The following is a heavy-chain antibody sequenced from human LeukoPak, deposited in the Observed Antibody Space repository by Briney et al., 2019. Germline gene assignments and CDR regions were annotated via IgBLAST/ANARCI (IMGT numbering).Heavy chain of an antibody. D-gene: IGHD3-9*01. CDR2: MYYSGTS. V-gene: IGHV4-61*08. CDR3: ARARYVNSFYAFDI. Sequence: SETLSLTCSVSGDSVTNTDFYWGWIRQSPEKGLEWIGFMYYSGTSDYNPSLKSRVTMSIDTPKNQFSLILTSVAAADTAVYYCARARYVNSFYAFDIWGQGTLVTVSS. J-gene: IGHJ3*02. CDR1: GDSVTNTDFY.